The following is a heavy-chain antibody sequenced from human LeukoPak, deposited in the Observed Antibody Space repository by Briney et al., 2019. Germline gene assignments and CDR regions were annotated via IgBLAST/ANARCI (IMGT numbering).Heavy chain of an antibody. CDR1: GYTFTGYY. V-gene: IGHV1-2*02. CDR3: ARALGDYQLLDY. D-gene: IGHD2-2*01. CDR2: INPNSGGT. J-gene: IGHJ4*02. Sequence: ASVKVSCKASGYTFTGYYMHWVRQAPGQGLEWMGWINPNSGGTNYAQKFQGRVTMTRDTSISTAYMELSRLRSDDTAVYYCARALGDYQLLDYWGQGTLVTVSS.